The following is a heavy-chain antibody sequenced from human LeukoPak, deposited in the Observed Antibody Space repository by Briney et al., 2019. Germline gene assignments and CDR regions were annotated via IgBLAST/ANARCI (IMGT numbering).Heavy chain of an antibody. D-gene: IGHD6-19*01. V-gene: IGHV3-7*01. CDR1: GFTFSSFW. Sequence: GGSLRLSCAASGFTFSSFWMGWVRQTPGKRLEWVANMNIDGSEKYYADSVKGRFSISRDHARNSVYLQMNSLRVDDTAVYYCVGTGPLSSNGWDFNYWGQGTLVTVSS. CDR3: VGTGPLSSNGWDFNY. CDR2: MNIDGSEK. J-gene: IGHJ4*02.